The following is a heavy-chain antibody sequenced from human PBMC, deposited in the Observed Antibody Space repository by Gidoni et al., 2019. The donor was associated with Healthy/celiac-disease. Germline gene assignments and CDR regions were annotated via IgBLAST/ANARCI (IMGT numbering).Heavy chain of an antibody. V-gene: IGHV1-69*06. J-gene: IGHJ4*02. Sequence: QVTLVQSGAEVTKPGSSVKVSCKASGGTFSSYAISWVRQAPGPGLEWMVGIIPIFGTANYAQKFQGRVTIIADKSTSTAYMELSSLRSEDTAVYYCARLSYGGTIDYWVQGTLVTVSS. CDR1: GGTFSSYA. CDR2: IIPIFGTA. CDR3: ARLSYGGTIDY. D-gene: IGHD4-17*01.